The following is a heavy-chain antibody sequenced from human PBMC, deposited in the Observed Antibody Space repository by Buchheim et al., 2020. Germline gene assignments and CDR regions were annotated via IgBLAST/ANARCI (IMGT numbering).Heavy chain of an antibody. CDR3: ARDGKVGVWRYFDF. D-gene: IGHD1-26*01. J-gene: IGHJ4*02. Sequence: QVRLQESGPRLVRPSQTLSLTCAVSGASISGSSNYWSWIRQFPGKGLEWLGYIYYDGNTSYNPSLRSRLTLSVDASRNQFSLRLNSVTAADAAVYFCARDGKVGVWRYFDFWGQG. CDR1: GASISGSSNY. CDR2: IYYDGNT. V-gene: IGHV4-30-4*01.